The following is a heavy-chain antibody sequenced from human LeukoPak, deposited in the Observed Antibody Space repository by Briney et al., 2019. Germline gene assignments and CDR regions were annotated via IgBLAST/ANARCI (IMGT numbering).Heavy chain of an antibody. CDR1: GGSISSGGYS. D-gene: IGHD6-6*01. Sequence: SSKTLSLTCAVSGGSISSGGYSWSWIRQPPGKGLEWIGYIYHSGSTYYNPSLKSRVTISVDRSKNQFSLKLSSVTAADTAVYYCARDSIAGNWFDPWGQGTLVTVSS. J-gene: IGHJ5*02. CDR2: IYHSGST. CDR3: ARDSIAGNWFDP. V-gene: IGHV4-30-2*01.